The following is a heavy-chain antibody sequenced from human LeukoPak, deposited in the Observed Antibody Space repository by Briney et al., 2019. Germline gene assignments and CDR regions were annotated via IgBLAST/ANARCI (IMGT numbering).Heavy chain of an antibody. CDR2: IIPIFGTA. V-gene: IGHV1-69*05. CDR1: GGTFSSCA. D-gene: IGHD3-10*01. J-gene: IGHJ5*02. Sequence: SVKVSCKASGGTFSSCAISWVRQAPGQGLEWMGGIIPIFGTANYAQKFQGRVTITTDESTSTAYMELSSLRSEDTAVYYCARSSVSTMVRGVRGLFDPWGQGTLVTVSS. CDR3: ARSSVSTMVRGVRGLFDP.